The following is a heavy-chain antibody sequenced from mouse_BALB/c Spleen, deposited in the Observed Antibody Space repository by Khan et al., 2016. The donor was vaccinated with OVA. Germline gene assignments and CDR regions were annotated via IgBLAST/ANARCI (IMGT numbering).Heavy chain of an antibody. J-gene: IGHJ3*01. CDR2: ISPGSGDT. V-gene: IGHV1-77*01. D-gene: IGHD1-2*01. CDR1: GYTFTDYY. CDR3: ARRNYFGYTFAY. Sequence: QVQLQQSGAELARPGASVKLSCKASGYTFTDYYINWVKQRTGQGLEWIGEISPGSGDTTHNERFKGKATLTANKSYSTAYMQLSSLASEATAVYYCARRNYFGYTFAYWGQGTLVTVSA.